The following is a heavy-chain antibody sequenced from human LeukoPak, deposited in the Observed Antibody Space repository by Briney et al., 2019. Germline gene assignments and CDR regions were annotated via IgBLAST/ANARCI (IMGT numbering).Heavy chain of an antibody. CDR1: GFTFSSHS. D-gene: IGHD3-9*01. Sequence: GGSLRLSCVASGFTFSSHSVNWVRQAPGQGLERLSYIGVSSSSITYADFVKGRFTISRDDAKNSLFLQMNSLRVEDTAVYYCARDLDWAFDIWGQGTVVTVSS. CDR3: ARDLDWAFDI. J-gene: IGHJ3*02. CDR2: IGVSSSSI. V-gene: IGHV3-48*04.